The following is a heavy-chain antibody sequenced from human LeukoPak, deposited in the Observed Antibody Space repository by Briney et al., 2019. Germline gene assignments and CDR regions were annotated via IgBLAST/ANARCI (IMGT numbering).Heavy chain of an antibody. CDR1: GDTLSDSG. CDR3: ARDSSGWYYFDY. D-gene: IGHD6-19*01. CDR2: IIPKFATG. V-gene: IGHV1-69*13. J-gene: IGHJ4*02. Sequence: SVKVSCKASGDTLSDSGITWVRQAPGQGLEWMGTIIPKFATGKYAQKFRGRVTITADETTSTSHMALSSLTSEDTAVYYCARDSSGWYYFDYWGQGTLVTVSS.